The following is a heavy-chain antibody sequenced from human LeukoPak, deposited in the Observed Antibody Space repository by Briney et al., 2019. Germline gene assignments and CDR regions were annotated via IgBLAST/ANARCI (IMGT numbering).Heavy chain of an antibody. CDR3: ARVSGTIQIWPQPFGDGMAV. D-gene: IGHD5-18*01. CDR2: ISGSGHKS. V-gene: IGHV3-23*01. J-gene: IGHJ6*02. Sequence: PGGSLRLSCAASGFTFSSYAMSWVRQAPGKGLECVSAISGSGHKSYYADSVEGRFTVSRDNSRNTLFMQMNSLRAEDTAVYYCARVSGTIQIWPQPFGDGMAVWGQGTTVTVSS. CDR1: GFTFSSYA.